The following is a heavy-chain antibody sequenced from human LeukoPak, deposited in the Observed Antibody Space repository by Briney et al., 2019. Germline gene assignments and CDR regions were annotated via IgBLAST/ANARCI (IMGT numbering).Heavy chain of an antibody. D-gene: IGHD3-10*01. CDR3: VRDYYGSGSWDV. J-gene: IGHJ6*04. V-gene: IGHV4-59*01. Sequence: SETLSLTCTVSGGSISSYFWSWIRQPPGKGLEWIGYISYSGSTNYNPSLNSRVTISLDTSENQFSLKLSSVTAADTAVYYCVRDYYGSGSWDVWGKGTTVTVSS. CDR1: GGSISSYF. CDR2: ISYSGST.